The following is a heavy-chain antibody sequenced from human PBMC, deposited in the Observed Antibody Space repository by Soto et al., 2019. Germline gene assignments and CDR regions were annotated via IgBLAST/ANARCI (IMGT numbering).Heavy chain of an antibody. D-gene: IGHD3-9*01. V-gene: IGHV4-39*01. CDR1: DDSINSDKYY. J-gene: IGHJ4*02. CDR3: ARLEGLATISYYFDF. Sequence: SATLSLTCSVSDDSINSDKYYWGWIRQPPGKGLEWIGSIYYRGNAYYNPSLQTRVTIPLDKSKSQFSLKLNPVTAADSVVYFCARLEGLATISYYFDFWGPGALVTVSS. CDR2: IYYRGNA.